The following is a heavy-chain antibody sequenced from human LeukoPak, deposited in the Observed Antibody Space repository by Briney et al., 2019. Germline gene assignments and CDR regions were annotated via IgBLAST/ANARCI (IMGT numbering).Heavy chain of an antibody. Sequence: SETLSLTCTVSGGSISSSSYYWGWIRQPPGKGLEWIGSIYYSGSTYHNPSLKSRVTISVDTSKNQFSLKLSSATAADTAVYYCARLDYGDYLPDYWGQGTLVTVSS. V-gene: IGHV4-39*01. CDR2: IYYSGST. J-gene: IGHJ4*02. D-gene: IGHD4-17*01. CDR3: ARLDYGDYLPDY. CDR1: GGSISSSSYY.